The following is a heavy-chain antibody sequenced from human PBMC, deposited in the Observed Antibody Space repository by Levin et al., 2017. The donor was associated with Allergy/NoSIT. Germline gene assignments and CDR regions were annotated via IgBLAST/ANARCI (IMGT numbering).Heavy chain of an antibody. CDR3: TTVDDGRDYYDSSGYSDY. V-gene: IGHV3-15*01. D-gene: IGHD3-22*01. CDR1: GFTFSNAW. CDR2: IKSKTDGGTT. Sequence: PGGSLRLSCAASGFTFSNAWMSWVRQAPGKGLEWVGRIKSKTDGGTTDYAAPVKGRFTISRDDSKNTLYLQMNSLKTEDTAVYYCTTVDDGRDYYDSSGYSDYWGQGTLVTVSS. J-gene: IGHJ4*02.